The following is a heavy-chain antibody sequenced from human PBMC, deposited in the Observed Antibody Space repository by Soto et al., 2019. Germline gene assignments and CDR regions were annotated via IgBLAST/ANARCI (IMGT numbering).Heavy chain of an antibody. CDR2: IYSGGNT. CDR3: APSVRGVPY. Sequence: GGSLRLSCAASGFSVSNNYMSWVRQAPGMGLEWVSIIYSGGNTYYADAVKGRFTISRDNSKNTLYLQMNSLRAEDTAVYCCAPSVRGVPYWGQGTLVTVSS. D-gene: IGHD3-10*02. CDR1: GFSVSNNY. V-gene: IGHV3-66*01. J-gene: IGHJ4*02.